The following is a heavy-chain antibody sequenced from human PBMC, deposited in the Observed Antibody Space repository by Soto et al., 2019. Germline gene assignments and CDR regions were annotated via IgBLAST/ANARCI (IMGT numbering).Heavy chain of an antibody. J-gene: IGHJ6*02. CDR2: IDHSGST. CDR3: VRGLRYSGMDV. D-gene: IGHD2-15*01. Sequence: WTWIRQPPVRGLEWIGEIDHSGSTNYNTSLESRVTISIDTAKNRFSLNVTSVTAADTAVYYCVRGLRYSGMDVWGQGTTGTVS. V-gene: IGHV4-34*01.